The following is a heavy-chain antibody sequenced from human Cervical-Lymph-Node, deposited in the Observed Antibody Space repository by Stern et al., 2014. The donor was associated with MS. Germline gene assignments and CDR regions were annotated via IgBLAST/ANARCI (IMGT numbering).Heavy chain of an antibody. J-gene: IGHJ4*02. CDR1: GFNFYDHA. D-gene: IGHD6-19*01. Sequence: QLVESGGGLVQPGRSLRLSCTASGFNFYDHAMHWVRQPPGKGLEWVSSSNWNSNSIAYADAVQGRFIISRDNAKNSLYLQMNSLRLEDTAFYFCARGPHSTGWITFDYWGQGILVTVSS. V-gene: IGHV3-9*01. CDR2: SNWNSNSI. CDR3: ARGPHSTGWITFDY.